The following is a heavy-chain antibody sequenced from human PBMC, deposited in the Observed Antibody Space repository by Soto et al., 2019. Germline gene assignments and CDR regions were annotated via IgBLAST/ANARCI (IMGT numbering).Heavy chain of an antibody. D-gene: IGHD6-19*01. J-gene: IGHJ3*02. Sequence: PGGSLRLSCAASGFTFSNYYMSWIRQAPGKGLEWLSYISSSGGTIYYADSVRGRFTISRDNSKNTLYLQMNSLRAEDTAVYYCAKTANGWFSAFDIWGQGTMVTVSS. V-gene: IGHV3-11*04. CDR3: AKTANGWFSAFDI. CDR2: ISSSGGTI. CDR1: GFTFSNYY.